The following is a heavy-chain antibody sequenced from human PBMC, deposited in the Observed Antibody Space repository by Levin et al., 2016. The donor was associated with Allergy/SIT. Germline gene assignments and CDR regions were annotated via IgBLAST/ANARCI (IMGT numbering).Heavy chain of an antibody. J-gene: IGHJ6*02. CDR1: GFTFSTYG. V-gene: IGHV3-33*01. D-gene: IGHD3-3*01. CDR3: ARETSPRSRFTLFAANYMKKSWPLFGVDV. Sequence: GESLKISCEASGFTFSTYGMHWVRQAPGKGLEWVGIVWFDGSNQNYADSVRGRFTISRDNSKNTVYLEMSSLRAEDTGTYYCARETSPRSRFTLFAANYMKKSWPLFGVDVWGQGATVTVSS. CDR2: VWFDGSNQ.